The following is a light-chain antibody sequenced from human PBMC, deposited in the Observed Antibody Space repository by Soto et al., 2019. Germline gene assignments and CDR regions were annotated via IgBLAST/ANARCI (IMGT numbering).Light chain of an antibody. CDR1: QGISSY. V-gene: IGKV1-9*01. CDR2: AAS. Sequence: DIQMTQSPSTLSSSVGDRFTITFLASQGISSYLAWYQQKPGKAPKLLIYAASTLQSGVPSRFSGSGSGTEFTLTISSLQPEDFATYYCQQLNTYPITFGQGTRLEIK. CDR3: QQLNTYPIT. J-gene: IGKJ5*01.